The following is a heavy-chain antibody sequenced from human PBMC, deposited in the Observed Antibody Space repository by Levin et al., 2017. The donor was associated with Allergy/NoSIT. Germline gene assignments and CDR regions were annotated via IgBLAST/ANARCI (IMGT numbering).Heavy chain of an antibody. CDR2: ISSSSSYI. J-gene: IGHJ4*02. CDR3: ASSAGGARFSFDY. D-gene: IGHD2-8*02. Sequence: GGSLRLSCAASGFTFSSYSMNWVRQAPGKGLEWVSSISSSSSYIYYADSVKGRFTISRDNANNSLYLQMNSLRAEDTAVYYCASSAGGARFSFDYWGQGTLVTVSS. V-gene: IGHV3-21*01. CDR1: GFTFSSYS.